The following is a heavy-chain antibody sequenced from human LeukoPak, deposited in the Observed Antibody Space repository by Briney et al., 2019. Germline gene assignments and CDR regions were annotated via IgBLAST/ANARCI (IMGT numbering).Heavy chain of an antibody. D-gene: IGHD3-22*01. J-gene: IGHJ6*02. V-gene: IGHV4-4*02. Sequence: PSGTLSLTCAVSGGSISSSNWWSWVRQPPGKGLEWIGEIYHSGSTNYNPSLKSRVTISVDKSKNQFSLKLSSVTAADTAVYYCARNRLNYYDSSGSHSDYYYYGMDVWGQGTTVTVSS. CDR2: IYHSGST. CDR3: ARNRLNYYDSSGSHSDYYYYGMDV. CDR1: GGSISSSNW.